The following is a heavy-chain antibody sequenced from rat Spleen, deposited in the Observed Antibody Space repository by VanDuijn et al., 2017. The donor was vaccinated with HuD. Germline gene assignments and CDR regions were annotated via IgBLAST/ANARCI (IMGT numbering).Heavy chain of an antibody. D-gene: IGHD1-1*01. CDR3: TKDYYSGGY. CDR1: GFTFSKYG. Sequence: EVQLVESGGGLVQPGRSLKLSCAASGFTFSKYGMQWIRQTPTKGLEWVAAVTPSGITTYYPDSVKGRFTISRDNAKSTLYLQMNSLRSEDTATYYCTKDYYSGGYWGQGVMVTVSS. J-gene: IGHJ2*01. CDR2: VTPSGITT. V-gene: IGHV5-19*01.